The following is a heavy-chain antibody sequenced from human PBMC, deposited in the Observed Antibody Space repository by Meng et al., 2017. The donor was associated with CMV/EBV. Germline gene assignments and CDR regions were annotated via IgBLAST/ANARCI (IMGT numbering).Heavy chain of an antibody. D-gene: IGHD4-17*01. J-gene: IGHJ5*02. V-gene: IGHV3-23*01. CDR2: VTDSGGST. Sequence: GESLKISCAASGFTFSSYAMNWVRQAPGKGLEWVSAVTDSGGSTYYADSVKGRFTISRDNSKNTLYLQMNRLRAEDSAVYYCARGAGPNDYGRSWGQGMLVTVSS. CDR1: GFTFSSYA. CDR3: ARGAGPNDYGRS.